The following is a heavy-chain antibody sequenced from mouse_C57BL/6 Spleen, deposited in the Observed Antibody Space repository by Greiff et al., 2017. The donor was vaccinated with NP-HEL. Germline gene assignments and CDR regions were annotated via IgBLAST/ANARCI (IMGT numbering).Heavy chain of an antibody. CDR2: IHPSDSDT. CDR1: GYTFTSYW. CDR3: AMRDYDYETWFAY. J-gene: IGHJ3*01. D-gene: IGHD2-4*01. Sequence: VQLQQSGAELVKPGASVKVSCKASGYTFTSYWMHWVKQRPGQGLEWIGRIHPSDSDTNYNQKFKGKATLTVDKSSSTAYMQLSSLTSEDSAVYYCAMRDYDYETWFAYWGQGTLVTVSA. V-gene: IGHV1-74*01.